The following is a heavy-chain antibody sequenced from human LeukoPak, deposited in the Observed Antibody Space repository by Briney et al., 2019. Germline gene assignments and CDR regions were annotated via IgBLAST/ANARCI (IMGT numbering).Heavy chain of an antibody. J-gene: IGHJ6*04. V-gene: IGHV1-69*06. CDR1: GGTFSSYA. D-gene: IGHD2-2*01. Sequence: SVKVSCKASGGTFSSYAISWVRQAPGQGLEWMGGIIPIFGTADYAQKFQGRVTITADKSTSTAYMELSSLRSEDTAVYYCARDWSVPAATYYYYGMDVWGKGTTVTVSS. CDR3: ARDWSVPAATYYYYGMDV. CDR2: IIPIFGTA.